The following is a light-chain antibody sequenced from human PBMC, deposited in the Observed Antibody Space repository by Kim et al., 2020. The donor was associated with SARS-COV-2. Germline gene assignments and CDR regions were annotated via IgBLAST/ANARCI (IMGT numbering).Light chain of an antibody. V-gene: IGLV3-9*01. CDR2: RDS. J-gene: IGLJ3*02. CDR1: NIGSKN. CDR3: QVWDSSTHWG. Sequence: SYELTQPLSVSVALGQTARITCGGNNIGSKNVHWYQQKPGQAPVLVIYRDSNRPSGIPERFSGSNSGNTATLTISRAQAGDEADYYCQVWDSSTHWGFGGGTKLAVL.